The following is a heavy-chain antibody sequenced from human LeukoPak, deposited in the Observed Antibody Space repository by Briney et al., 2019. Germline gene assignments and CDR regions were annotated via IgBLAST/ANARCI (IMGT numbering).Heavy chain of an antibody. CDR2: IDSDGSST. V-gene: IGHV3-74*01. CDR1: GFSFSSHW. Sequence: GGSLRLSCAASGFSFSSHWMHWVRQVPGKGLVWVSRIDSDGSSTSYADSVKGRFTISRDNTKNTLYLEMNSLSAEDTALYYCARIRGYNYGFFDYWSQGTLVTVSS. CDR3: ARIRGYNYGFFDY. D-gene: IGHD5-18*01. J-gene: IGHJ4*02.